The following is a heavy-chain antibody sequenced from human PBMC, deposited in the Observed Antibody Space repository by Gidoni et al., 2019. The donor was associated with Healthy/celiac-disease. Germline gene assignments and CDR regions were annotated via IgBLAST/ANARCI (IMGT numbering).Heavy chain of an antibody. D-gene: IGHD5-18*01. Sequence: QMQLVQSGAEVKKTGSSVKVSCKASGYTFTYRYLHWVRQAPGQALEWMGWITPFNGNTNYAQKFQDRVTITRDRFMSTAYMELSSLRSEDTAMYYCACESYGPTGDYYYGMDVWGQGTTVTVSS. CDR1: GYTFTYRY. CDR2: ITPFNGNT. J-gene: IGHJ6*02. CDR3: ACESYGPTGDYYYGMDV. V-gene: IGHV1-45*02.